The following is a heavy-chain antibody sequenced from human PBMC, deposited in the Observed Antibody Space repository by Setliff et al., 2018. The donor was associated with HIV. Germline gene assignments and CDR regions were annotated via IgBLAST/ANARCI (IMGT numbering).Heavy chain of an antibody. V-gene: IGHV1-18*01. CDR2: ISAYNGHT. Sequence: ASVKVSCKASGYSFSSYAISWVRQAPGQGLEWMGWISAYNGHTNYAQKFQDRVTMTTDTSTNTAYMELSSLGSDDTAVYYCARGLENWYFDLWGRGTLVTVSS. J-gene: IGHJ2*01. CDR3: ARGLENWYFDL. D-gene: IGHD1-1*01. CDR1: GYSFSSYA.